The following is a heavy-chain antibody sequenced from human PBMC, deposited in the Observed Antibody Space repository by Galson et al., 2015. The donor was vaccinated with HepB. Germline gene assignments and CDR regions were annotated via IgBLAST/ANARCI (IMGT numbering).Heavy chain of an antibody. CDR1: GFTFSSYS. CDR2: ISSSSSTI. Sequence: SLRLSCAASGFTFSSYSMNWVRQAPGKGLEWVSYISSSSSTIYYADSVKGRFTISRDNAKNSLYLQMNSLRAEDTAVYYCARDRTTYGDYVRFDYWGQGTLVTVSS. J-gene: IGHJ4*02. CDR3: ARDRTTYGDYVRFDY. D-gene: IGHD4-17*01. V-gene: IGHV3-48*01.